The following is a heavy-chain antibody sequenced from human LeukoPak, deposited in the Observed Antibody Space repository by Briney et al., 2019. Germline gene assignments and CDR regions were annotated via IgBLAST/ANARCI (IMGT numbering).Heavy chain of an antibody. CDR1: GGTFISYA. D-gene: IGHD4-23*01. V-gene: IGHV1-69*13. Sequence: PVKVSCKASGGTFISYAISWVRQAPGQGLEWMGGIIPIFGTANYAQKFQGRVTITADESTSTAYMELSSLRSEDTAVYYCARPTYLNSAGLYYYYGMDVWGQGTTVTVSS. CDR3: ARPTYLNSAGLYYYYGMDV. J-gene: IGHJ6*02. CDR2: IIPIFGTA.